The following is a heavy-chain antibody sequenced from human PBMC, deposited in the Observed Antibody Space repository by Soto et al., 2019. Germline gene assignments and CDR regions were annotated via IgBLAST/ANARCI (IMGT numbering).Heavy chain of an antibody. V-gene: IGHV3-74*01. Sequence: WMDWVRQVPGKGLAWVSRINPDGNSTAYADSVNGRFTISRDNAKNTLYLQMNSLGVEDTAIYYCIRYAAVSHWSQGTLVTVSS. CDR1: W. J-gene: IGHJ4*02. D-gene: IGHD2-8*01. CDR3: IRYAAVSH. CDR2: INPDGNST.